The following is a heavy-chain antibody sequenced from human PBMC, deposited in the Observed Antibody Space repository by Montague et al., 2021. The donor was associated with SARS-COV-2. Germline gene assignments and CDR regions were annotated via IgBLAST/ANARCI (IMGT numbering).Heavy chain of an antibody. V-gene: IGHV4-39*01. J-gene: IGHJ3*01. CDR1: GDSFNSPKYY. D-gene: IGHD3-10*01. CDR3: AGGSYGSGSYHAFDV. CDR2: SYYSGTT. Sequence: SETLSLTCTVSGDSFNSPKYYCAWIRQPPGKGLEWIGSSYYSGTTYDNPSLRSQVTMSVDTSKTQFSLKMNSVTAADTAVYYCAGGSYGSGSYHAFDVWSQGTRVAVSS.